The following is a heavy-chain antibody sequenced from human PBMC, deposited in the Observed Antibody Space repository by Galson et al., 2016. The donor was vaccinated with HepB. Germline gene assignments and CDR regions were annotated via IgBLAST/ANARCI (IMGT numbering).Heavy chain of an antibody. Sequence: SLRLSCAASGFTFDDYAMHWARQAPGKGLEWVSGIDWNGGRIAYADSVKGRFTISRDNAKNSLYLQMNSLRPEDTAFYYCVQGGDYGGGIWYFDLWGRGTLVTVSS. CDR3: VQGGDYGGGIWYFDL. D-gene: IGHD4-23*01. V-gene: IGHV3-9*01. CDR1: GFTFDDYA. CDR2: IDWNGGRI. J-gene: IGHJ2*01.